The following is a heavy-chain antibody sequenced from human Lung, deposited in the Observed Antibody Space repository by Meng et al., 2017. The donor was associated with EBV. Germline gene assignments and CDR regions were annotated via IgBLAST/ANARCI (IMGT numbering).Heavy chain of an antibody. CDR1: GDSFDNFV. Sequence: VQLVQSGAEVKKPGSSVMVSCKASGDSFDNFVISWVRQAPGQGLEWKGGIIPVFGETNYAQKFQGRVTFIADNSTSTVYMELSSLKSDDTAVYYCGSRRGYTGYIIDSWGQGTLVTVSS. V-gene: IGHV1-69*06. CDR2: IIPVFGET. D-gene: IGHD5-12*01. CDR3: GSRRGYTGYIIDS. J-gene: IGHJ4*02.